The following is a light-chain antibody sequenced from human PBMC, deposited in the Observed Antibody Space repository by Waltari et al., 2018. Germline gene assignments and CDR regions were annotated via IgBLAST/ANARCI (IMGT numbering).Light chain of an antibody. CDR1: YSNIGQNA. CDR3: GTWDDSLNAWV. CDR2: TVH. V-gene: IGLV1-44*01. J-gene: IGLJ3*02. Sequence: QSVPPQPPPASGTPAPRVPISCSGRYSNIGQNAVNWYQQLPETAPKLLIDTVHTVPSGVPDRRPGSKSGTSAALAISGLQSEEEADYHCGTWDDSLNAWVFGGGTKVTV.